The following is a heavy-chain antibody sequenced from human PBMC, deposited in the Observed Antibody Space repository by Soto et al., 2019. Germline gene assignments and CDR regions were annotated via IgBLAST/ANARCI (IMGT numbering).Heavy chain of an antibody. J-gene: IGHJ4*02. CDR2: IYWDGDK. D-gene: IGHD6-19*01. Sequence: QITLKESGPTLVKPTQTLTLTCTFSGFSFSTTGVGVGWIRQPPGKALEWLALIYWDGDKRYSPSLKSRLTITTDPSKTHVVLTLTNIDPGDTASSYCAHRPAQGIGLSGTFASSGQGTLVTVSS. CDR1: GFSFSTTGVG. V-gene: IGHV2-5*02. CDR3: AHRPAQGIGLSGTFAS.